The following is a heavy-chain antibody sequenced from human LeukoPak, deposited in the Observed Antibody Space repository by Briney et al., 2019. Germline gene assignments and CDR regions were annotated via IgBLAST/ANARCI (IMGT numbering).Heavy chain of an antibody. CDR2: IYYSGST. CDR3: ARDDAGGFDP. Sequence: PSQTLSLTCTVSGGFISSGGYYWSWIRQHPGKGLEWIGYIYYSGSTYYNPSLKSRVTISVDTSKNQFSLKLSSVTAADTAVYYCARDDAGGFDPWGQGTLVTVSS. CDR1: GGFISSGGYY. D-gene: IGHD1-26*01. V-gene: IGHV4-31*03. J-gene: IGHJ5*02.